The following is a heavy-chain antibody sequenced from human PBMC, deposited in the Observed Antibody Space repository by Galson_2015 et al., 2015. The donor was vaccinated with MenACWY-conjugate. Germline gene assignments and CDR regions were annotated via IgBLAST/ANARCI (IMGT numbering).Heavy chain of an antibody. CDR2: IRNKLYSYTT. D-gene: IGHD5-18*01. J-gene: IGHJ4*02. CDR3: ARGGRRDNSGYTYAFAY. CDR1: GFTFSDYY. Sequence: SLRLSCAASGFTFSDYYMDWVRQAPGKGLEWVGRIRNKLYSYTTEYAASLKGRLTISRGDSKNSSHLQLNALKTEDTAVYFCARGGRRDNSGYTYAFAYWGQGTLVTVSS. V-gene: IGHV3-72*01.